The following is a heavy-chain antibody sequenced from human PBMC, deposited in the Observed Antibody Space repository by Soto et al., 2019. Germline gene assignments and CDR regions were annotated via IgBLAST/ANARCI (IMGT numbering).Heavy chain of an antibody. CDR1: GYTFTSYY. Sequence: QVQLVQSGAEVKKPGASVKVSCKASGYTFTSYYMHWVRQAPGQGLEWMGIINPSGGSTSYAQKFQGRVTMTRDTSTSTVYMELSSLRSEDPAVYYCARDGTVADAFDIWGQGTMVTVSS. V-gene: IGHV1-46*01. CDR2: INPSGGST. CDR3: ARDGTVADAFDI. J-gene: IGHJ3*02. D-gene: IGHD4-17*01.